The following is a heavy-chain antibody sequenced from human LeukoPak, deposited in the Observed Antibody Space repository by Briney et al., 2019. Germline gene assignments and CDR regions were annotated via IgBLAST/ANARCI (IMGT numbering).Heavy chain of an antibody. CDR3: AREKSMAGIGGADF. Sequence: GGSLRLSCAASGFSFNKYRMHWVRQAPGKGLEWVGLIYSDGRNKYYADSVKGRFTISRDNSKDTLYLQMSGLRAEDTAVYYCAREKSMAGIGGADFWGQGTLVTVSS. J-gene: IGHJ4*02. CDR2: IYSDGRNK. V-gene: IGHV3-33*01. CDR1: GFSFNKYR. D-gene: IGHD3-16*01.